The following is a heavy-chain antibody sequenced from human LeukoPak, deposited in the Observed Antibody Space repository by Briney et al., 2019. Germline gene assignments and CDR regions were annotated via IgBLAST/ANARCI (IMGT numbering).Heavy chain of an antibody. CDR3: ARGIRVGLRGGPIDP. CDR1: GGSFSGYY. V-gene: IGHV4-34*01. CDR2: INHSGST. Sequence: SETLSLTCAVYGGSFSGYYWSWIRQPPGKGLEWIGEINHSGSTNYNPSLKSRVTISVDTSKNQFSLKLSSVTAADTAVYYCARGIRVGLRGGPIDPWGQGTLVTVSS. D-gene: IGHD3-16*01. J-gene: IGHJ5*02.